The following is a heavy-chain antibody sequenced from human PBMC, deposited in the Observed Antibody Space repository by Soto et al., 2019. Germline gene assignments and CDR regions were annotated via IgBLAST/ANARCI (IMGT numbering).Heavy chain of an antibody. D-gene: IGHD3-10*01. Sequence: GASVKVSCKASGYTFTSYGISWVRQAPGQGLEWMGWISAYNGNTNYAQKLQGRVTMTTDTSTSTAYMELRSLRSDDTAVYYCAREYSMVMVRGTTAWFDPRGPASLVTVSP. CDR2: ISAYNGNT. CDR1: GYTFTSYG. V-gene: IGHV1-18*04. CDR3: AREYSMVMVRGTTAWFDP. J-gene: IGHJ5*02.